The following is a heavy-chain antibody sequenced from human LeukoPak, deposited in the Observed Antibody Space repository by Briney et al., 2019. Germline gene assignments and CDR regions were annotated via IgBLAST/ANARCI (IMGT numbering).Heavy chain of an antibody. Sequence: SETLSLTCAVYGGSFRGYYWSWIRQPPGKGLEWIGEINHSGSTNYNPSLKSRVTISVDTSKNQFSLKLSSVTAADTAVYYCARGVAARPPFDYWGQGTLVTVSS. CDR2: INHSGST. CDR1: GGSFRGYY. V-gene: IGHV4-34*01. D-gene: IGHD6-6*01. J-gene: IGHJ4*02. CDR3: ARGVAARPPFDY.